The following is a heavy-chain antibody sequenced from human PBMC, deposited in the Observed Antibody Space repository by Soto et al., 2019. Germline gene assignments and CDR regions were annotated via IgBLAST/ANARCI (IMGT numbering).Heavy chain of an antibody. D-gene: IGHD3-3*01. CDR1: GYRFETYA. V-gene: IGHV1-18*01. J-gene: IGHJ6*02. Sequence: QVQLVQSGGEVKKPGASVKVSCKSSGYRFETYAMNWVRQAPGQGLEWMGWTRSYNTDTFYADKFQDRVSMTTDTSTGTAYMELRSLSSDDTAVYYCARGHGVIIGAMDVWGQGTAVTVSS. CDR2: TRSYNTDT. CDR3: ARGHGVIIGAMDV.